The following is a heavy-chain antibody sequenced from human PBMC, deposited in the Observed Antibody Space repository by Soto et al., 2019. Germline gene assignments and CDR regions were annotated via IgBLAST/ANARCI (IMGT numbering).Heavy chain of an antibody. D-gene: IGHD3-22*01. CDR2: IYYSGST. J-gene: IGHJ4*02. CDR1: GGSISSNY. Sequence: SETLSLTCTVSGGSISSNYWSWIRQPPGKGLEWIGYIYYSGSTNYNPSLKSRVTISVDTSKNQFSLKLSSVTAADTAVYYCASTYYYDSSGPIDYWGQGTLVTVSS. V-gene: IGHV4-59*01. CDR3: ASTYYYDSSGPIDY.